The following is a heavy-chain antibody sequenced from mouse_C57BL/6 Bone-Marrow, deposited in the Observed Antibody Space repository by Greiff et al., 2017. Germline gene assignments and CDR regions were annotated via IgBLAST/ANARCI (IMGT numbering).Heavy chain of an antibody. CDR3: TTDYGSSYVVY. V-gene: IGHV14-4*01. D-gene: IGHD1-1*01. Sequence: VQLQQSGAELVRPGASVKLSCTASGFNIKDDYMHWVKQRPEQGLEWIGWIDPENGDTEYASKFQGKATITADTSSNTAYLQLSSLTSEDTAVYYCTTDYGSSYVVYWGQGTTLTVSS. CDR2: IDPENGDT. J-gene: IGHJ2*01. CDR1: GFNIKDDY.